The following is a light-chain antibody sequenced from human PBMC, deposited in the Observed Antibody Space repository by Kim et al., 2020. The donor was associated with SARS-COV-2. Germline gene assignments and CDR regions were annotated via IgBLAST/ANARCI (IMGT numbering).Light chain of an antibody. J-gene: IGKJ4*01. CDR3: PQANSFPIT. Sequence: DIQMTQSPSSVSASVGDTVTITCRASQSIGSWLAWYQQKPGKAPKLLIYIASTLQSGVPSRFRGSGSGTDFTLTLSSLQPEDFATYYCPQANSFPITFGGGTKVDIK. CDR1: QSIGSW. V-gene: IGKV1-12*01. CDR2: IAS.